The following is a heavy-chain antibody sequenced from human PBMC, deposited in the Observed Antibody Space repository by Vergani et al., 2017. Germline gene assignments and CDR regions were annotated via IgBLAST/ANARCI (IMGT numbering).Heavy chain of an antibody. V-gene: IGHV3-23*01. D-gene: IGHD1-1*01. Sequence: EVQLLESGGGLVQPGGSLRLSCAASGFTFSSYAMSWVRQAPGKGLEWVSAISGSGGSTYYADSVKGRFTISRDNFKNTLYLQMNSLRAEDTAVYYCASSDARLERRDYYYYYMDVWGKGTTVTVSS. J-gene: IGHJ6*03. CDR3: ASSDARLERRDYYYYYMDV. CDR1: GFTFSSYA. CDR2: ISGSGGST.